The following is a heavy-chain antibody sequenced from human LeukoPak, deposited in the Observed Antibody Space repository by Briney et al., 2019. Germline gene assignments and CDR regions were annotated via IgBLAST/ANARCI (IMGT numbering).Heavy chain of an antibody. D-gene: IGHD3-16*02. CDR2: IYYSGST. CDR1: GGSISSSSYY. CDR3: ASQYDYVWGSYRSIVGYYFDY. V-gene: IGHV4-39*01. Sequence: PSETLSLTCTVSGGSISSSSYYWGWIRQPPGKGLEWIGSIYYSGSTYYNPSLKSRVTISVDTSKNQFSLKLSSVTAADTAVYHCASQYDYVWGSYRSIVGYYFDYWGQGTLVTVSS. J-gene: IGHJ4*02.